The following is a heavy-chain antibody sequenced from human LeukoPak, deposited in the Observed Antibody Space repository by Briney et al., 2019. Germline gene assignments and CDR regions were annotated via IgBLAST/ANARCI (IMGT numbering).Heavy chain of an antibody. J-gene: IGHJ4*02. Sequence: PGGSLRLSCAASEFDFSTYAMNWVRQAPGKGLEWVSSISTTSSYIFYAESLKGRFTVSRDNAKNSVYLQMNSLRPEDTAVYYCSRDRLGGLDHWGQGTLVTVSS. CDR2: ISTTSSYI. CDR1: EFDFSTYA. CDR3: SRDRLGGLDH. V-gene: IGHV3-21*01. D-gene: IGHD5-12*01.